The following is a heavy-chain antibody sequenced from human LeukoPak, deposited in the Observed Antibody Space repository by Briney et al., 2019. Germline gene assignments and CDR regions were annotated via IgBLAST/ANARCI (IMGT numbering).Heavy chain of an antibody. CDR2: IGTAGDT. D-gene: IGHD3-16*01. Sequence: PGGSLRLSCAASGFTFSSYDMHWVRQAPGKGLEWVSAIGTAGDTYYPGSVKGRFTISRENAKNSLYLQMNSLRAGDTAVYYCARASLGLYYYGMDVWGQGTTVTVSS. CDR1: GFTFSSYD. J-gene: IGHJ6*02. CDR3: ARASLGLYYYGMDV. V-gene: IGHV3-13*01.